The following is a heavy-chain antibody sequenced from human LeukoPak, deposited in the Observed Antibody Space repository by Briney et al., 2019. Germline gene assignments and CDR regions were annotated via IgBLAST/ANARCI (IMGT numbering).Heavy chain of an antibody. CDR1: GGSISSGGYS. CDR2: IYYSGST. CDR3: ARGPLADDYGDYVPIY. V-gene: IGHV4-61*08. D-gene: IGHD4-17*01. J-gene: IGHJ4*02. Sequence: SQTLSLTCAVSGGSISSGGYSWSWIRQPPGKGLEWIGYIYYSGSTNYNPSLKSRVTISVDTSKNQFSLKLSSVTAADTAVYYCARGPLADDYGDYVPIYWGQGTLVTVSS.